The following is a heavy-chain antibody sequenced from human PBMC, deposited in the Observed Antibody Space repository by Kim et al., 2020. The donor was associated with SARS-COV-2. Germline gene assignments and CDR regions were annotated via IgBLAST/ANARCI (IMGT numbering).Heavy chain of an antibody. Sequence: SVKVSCKASGGTFSSYAISWVRQAPGQGLEWMGGIIPIFGTANYAQKFQGRVTITADESTSTAYMELSSLRSEDTAVYYCAGRWGLDHPYYYYGMDVWGQGTTVTVSS. CDR1: GGTFSSYA. CDR3: AGRWGLDHPYYYYGMDV. J-gene: IGHJ6*02. D-gene: IGHD1-26*01. V-gene: IGHV1-69*13. CDR2: IIPIFGTA.